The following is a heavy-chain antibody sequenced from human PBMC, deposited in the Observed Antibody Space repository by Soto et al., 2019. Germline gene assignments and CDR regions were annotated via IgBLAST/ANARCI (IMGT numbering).Heavy chain of an antibody. CDR1: GGTFSSYA. J-gene: IGHJ6*02. V-gene: IGHV1-69*05. D-gene: IGHD3-22*01. CDR3: ARGGYYDSSGSRNYHYYGMNV. Sequence: GASVKVSCKASGGTFSSYAISWVRQAPGQGLEWMGGIIPIFGTANYAQTLQGRVSMSTDTSTNTAYMELRSLRSDDTAMYYCARGGYYDSSGSRNYHYYGMNVWGQGTTVTVSS. CDR2: IIPIFGTA.